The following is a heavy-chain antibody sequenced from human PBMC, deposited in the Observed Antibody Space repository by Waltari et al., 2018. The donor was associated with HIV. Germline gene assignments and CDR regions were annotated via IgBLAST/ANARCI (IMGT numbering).Heavy chain of an antibody. CDR2: IYDSGRT. Sequence: QVQLQESGPGLVKPSQTLSLTCTVSGGSISNGGYYWSSIRQHPGKGLQWIGYIYDSGRTYYNPSLRSLVTLSVDTSKNQFSLKVKSVTAADTAMYYCARDRDGSGALDYWGQGNLVTVSA. CDR3: ARDRDGSGALDY. V-gene: IGHV4-31*01. CDR1: GGSISNGGYY. J-gene: IGHJ4*02. D-gene: IGHD3-10*01.